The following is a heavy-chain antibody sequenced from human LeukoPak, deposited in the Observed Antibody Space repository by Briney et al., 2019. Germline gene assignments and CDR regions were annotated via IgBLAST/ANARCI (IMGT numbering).Heavy chain of an antibody. CDR1: GFTFSSYF. V-gene: IGHV3-64D*06. Sequence: PGGSVRLSCSASGFTFSSYFLHWVRQAPGKGLEDVSAICGNGKSTYYVDSVKGRFTISRDNAKNTLYLQMSSLRPEDTAIYYCGRFGDALDYWGQGTMVTVSS. CDR3: GRFGDALDY. J-gene: IGHJ3*01. CDR2: ICGNGKST. D-gene: IGHD3-10*01.